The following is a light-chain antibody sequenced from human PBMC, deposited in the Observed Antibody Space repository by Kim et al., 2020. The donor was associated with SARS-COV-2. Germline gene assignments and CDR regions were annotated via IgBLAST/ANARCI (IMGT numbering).Light chain of an antibody. V-gene: IGLV1-44*01. CDR3: AAWDDRLKTVV. J-gene: IGLJ2*01. Sequence: KVPVSCSGSSSKIASKTVHWYQQFPGAAPKLHIYSDDDRPSGVPDRFSGYKSGTSAYLAISGLQSDDESDYYCAAWDDRLKTVVFGGGTKLTVL. CDR1: SSKIASKT. CDR2: SDD.